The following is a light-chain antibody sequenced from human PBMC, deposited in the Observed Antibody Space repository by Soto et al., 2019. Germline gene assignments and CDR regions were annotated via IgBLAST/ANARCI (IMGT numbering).Light chain of an antibody. J-gene: IGKJ4*01. CDR1: QAVSSIL. CDR2: GAS. Sequence: EVVLTQSPGTLSLSPGERATLSCRASQAVSSILLAWYQQKPGQAPRLLIYGASSRATGIPDRFSGSGSGTVFTLTVSRLEPEDFALYYCQQDGTSPIFGGGTKVEIK. CDR3: QQDGTSPI. V-gene: IGKV3-20*01.